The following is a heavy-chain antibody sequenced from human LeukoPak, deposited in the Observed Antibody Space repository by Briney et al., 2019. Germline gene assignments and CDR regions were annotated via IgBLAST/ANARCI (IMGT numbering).Heavy chain of an antibody. CDR1: GFTFSSYG. Sequence: GRSLRLSCAASGFTFSSYGMHWVRQAPGKGLEWVAVIWYDGSNKYYADSVKGRFTISRDNSKNTLYLQMNSLRAEDTAVYYCANSDRQLWLWLHAFDIWGQGTMVTVSS. CDR3: ANSDRQLWLWLHAFDI. J-gene: IGHJ3*02. CDR2: IWYDGSNK. V-gene: IGHV3-33*06. D-gene: IGHD5-18*01.